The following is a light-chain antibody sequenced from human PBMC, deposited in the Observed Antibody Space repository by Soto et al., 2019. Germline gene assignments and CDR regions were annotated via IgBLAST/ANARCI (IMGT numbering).Light chain of an antibody. V-gene: IGLV2-14*01. J-gene: IGLJ1*01. CDR2: EVS. Sequence: QSVLNQPASVSGSPGQSITISCTGSTSDVGAYNYVSWYKHHPGQAPQLMIYEVSNRPSGVSNRFSGSKSGNTASLTISGLQAEDEADYFCCSYAGGYIYLFGTGTKVTV. CDR1: TSDVGAYNY. CDR3: CSYAGGYIYL.